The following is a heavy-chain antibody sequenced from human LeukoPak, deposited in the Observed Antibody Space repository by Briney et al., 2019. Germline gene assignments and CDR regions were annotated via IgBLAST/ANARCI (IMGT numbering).Heavy chain of an antibody. CDR2: TYYRSRWNN. D-gene: IGHD6-6*01. Sequence: SQTLSLTCAISGDSVSSNIATWNWIRQSPLRGLEWLGRTYYRSRWNNDYAASVKSRIDINPETSKNQFSLQLNSVTPEDTAVYYCARGRGSSADFDYWGQGTLVTVSS. CDR3: ARGRGSSADFDY. CDR1: GDSVSSNIAT. J-gene: IGHJ4*02. V-gene: IGHV6-1*01.